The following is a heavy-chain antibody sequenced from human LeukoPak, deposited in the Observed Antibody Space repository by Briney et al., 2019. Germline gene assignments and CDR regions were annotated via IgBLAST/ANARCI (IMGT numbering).Heavy chain of an antibody. Sequence: SETLSLTCTVSGGSISSSSYYWGWIRQPPGKGLEWIGYIYYSGSTNYNPSLKSRVTISVDTSKNQFSLKLSSVTAADTAVYYCARGFDFWSGKELWGQGTLVTVSS. V-gene: IGHV4-61*05. J-gene: IGHJ4*02. CDR1: GGSISSSSYY. CDR2: IYYSGST. D-gene: IGHD3-3*01. CDR3: ARGFDFWSGKEL.